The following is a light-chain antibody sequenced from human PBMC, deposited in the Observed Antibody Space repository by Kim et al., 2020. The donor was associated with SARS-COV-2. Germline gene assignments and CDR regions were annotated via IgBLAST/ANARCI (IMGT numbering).Light chain of an antibody. CDR3: QLWDSTVV. V-gene: IGLV3-9*01. CDR1: NIGSKN. Sequence: SYELTQPLSVSVALGQTATITCGGNNIGSKNVHWLQQRPGQAPVLVIYNDNNRPSGVPERFSGYNSGNTATLTISSAQAGDEANYYCQLWDSTVVFGGGTQLTVL. J-gene: IGLJ2*01. CDR2: NDN.